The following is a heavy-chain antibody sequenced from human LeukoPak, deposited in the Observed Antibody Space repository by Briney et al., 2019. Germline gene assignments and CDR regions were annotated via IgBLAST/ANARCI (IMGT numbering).Heavy chain of an antibody. D-gene: IGHD1-26*01. CDR2: IYYSGST. CDR1: GGSNSSYY. CDR3: ARLLRGELTFDY. V-gene: IGHV4-59*08. Sequence: SETLSLTCTVSGGSNSSYYWSWIRQPPGKGLEWIGYIYYSGSTNYNPSLKSRVTISVGTSKNQFSLKLSSVTAADTGVYYCARLLRGELTFDYWGQGTLVTVSS. J-gene: IGHJ4*02.